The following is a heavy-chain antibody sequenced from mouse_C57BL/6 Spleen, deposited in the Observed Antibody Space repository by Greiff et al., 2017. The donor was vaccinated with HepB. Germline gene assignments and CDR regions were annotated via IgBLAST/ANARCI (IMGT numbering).Heavy chain of an antibody. V-gene: IGHV1-39*01. CDR1: GYSFTDYN. D-gene: IGHD2-5*01. Sequence: VHVKQSGPELVKPGASVKISCKASGYSFTDYNMNWVKQSNGKSLEWIGVINPNYGTTSYNQQFKGKATLTVDQSYSTAYMQLNSLTSEDSAVYYCATYYSKGGFAYWGQGTLVTVSA. J-gene: IGHJ3*01. CDR2: INPNYGTT. CDR3: ATYYSKGGFAY.